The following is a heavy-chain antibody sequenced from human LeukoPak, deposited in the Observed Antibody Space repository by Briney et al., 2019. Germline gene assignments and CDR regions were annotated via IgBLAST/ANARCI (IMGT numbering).Heavy chain of an antibody. CDR3: ARGGGRYYYSYYGMDV. CDR2: IKQDGSEK. CDR1: GFTFSSYW. V-gene: IGHV3-7*03. J-gene: IGHJ6*02. Sequence: GGSLRLSCAASGFTFSSYWMSWVRQAPGKGLEWVANIKQDGSEKYYVDSVKGRFTISRDNAKNSLYLQMNSLRAEDTAVYYCARGGGRYYYSYYGMDVWCQGTTVTVSS.